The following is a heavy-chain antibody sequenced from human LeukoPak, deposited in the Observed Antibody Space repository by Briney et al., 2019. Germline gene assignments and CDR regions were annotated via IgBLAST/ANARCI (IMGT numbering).Heavy chain of an antibody. V-gene: IGHV1-2*02. J-gene: IGHJ4*02. CDR3: ARRRVAATGASFDY. CDR2: INPHSGGT. D-gene: IGHD6-13*01. Sequence: ASVKVSCKASGYTFTDYYIHWVRQAPGQGLEWMGWINPHSGGTIYAQKFQGRVTMTRDTSITTAYMELSILRSDDTAVYFCARRRVAATGASFDYWGQGTLVTVSS. CDR1: GYTFTDYY.